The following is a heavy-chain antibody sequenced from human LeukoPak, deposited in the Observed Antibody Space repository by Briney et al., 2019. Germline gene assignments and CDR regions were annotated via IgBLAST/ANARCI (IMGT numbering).Heavy chain of an antibody. CDR1: GGSISSSSYY. V-gene: IGHV4-39*07. D-gene: IGHD6-19*01. Sequence: SETLSLTCTVSGGSISSSSYYWGWIRQPPGKGLEWIGSIYYSGSTYYNPSLKSRVTISVDTSKNQFSLKLSSVTAADTAVYYCARGQQWLGPYQKKKNYGMDVWGQGTTVTVSS. J-gene: IGHJ6*02. CDR3: ARGQQWLGPYQKKKNYGMDV. CDR2: IYYSGST.